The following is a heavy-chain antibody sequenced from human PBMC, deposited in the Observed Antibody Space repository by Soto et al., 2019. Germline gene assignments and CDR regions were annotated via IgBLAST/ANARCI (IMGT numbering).Heavy chain of an antibody. CDR2: ISDSGGST. V-gene: IGHV3-23*01. D-gene: IGHD6-6*01. J-gene: IGHJ5*02. Sequence: EVQLLESGGGLVQPGGSLRLSCAASGFTFSNYAMNWVRQAPGKGLEWFSTISDSGGSTYYADSVKGRFTISRDNSKNTLYLQMNSLRAEDTALYYCAKGPGTARLVRLWFDPWGQGTLVTVSS. CDR1: GFTFSNYA. CDR3: AKGPGTARLVRLWFDP.